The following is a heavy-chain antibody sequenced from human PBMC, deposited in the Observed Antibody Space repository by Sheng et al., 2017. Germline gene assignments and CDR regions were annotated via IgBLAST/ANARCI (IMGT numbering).Heavy chain of an antibody. CDR3: ARDQLVRGVILVVPTP. CDR2: ISAFNGNT. V-gene: IGHV1-18*01. Sequence: QVQLVQSGAEVKKPGASVKVSCKASGYTFTSYGISWVRQAPGQGLEWMGWISAFNGNTNYAQNFQGRVTLTTDTSTSTAYMELRSLRSDDTAVYYCARDQLVRGVILVVPTPWGQGTLVTVSS. CDR1: GYTFTSYG. J-gene: IGHJ5*02. D-gene: IGHD3-10*01.